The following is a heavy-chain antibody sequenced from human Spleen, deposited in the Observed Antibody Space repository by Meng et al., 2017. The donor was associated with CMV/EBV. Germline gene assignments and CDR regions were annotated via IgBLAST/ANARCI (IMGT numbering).Heavy chain of an antibody. V-gene: IGHV4-61*08. CDR3: ARDRGSGWYGYYYYYGMDV. CDR2: IYYSGST. D-gene: IGHD6-19*01. Sequence: SETLSLTCTVSGDSVSSGGYYWSWIRQPPGKGLEWIGYIYYSGSTNYNPSLKSRVTISVDTSKNQFSLKLSSVTAADTAVYYCARDRGSGWYGYYYYYGMDVWGQGTTVTVSS. CDR1: GDSVSSGGYY. J-gene: IGHJ6*02.